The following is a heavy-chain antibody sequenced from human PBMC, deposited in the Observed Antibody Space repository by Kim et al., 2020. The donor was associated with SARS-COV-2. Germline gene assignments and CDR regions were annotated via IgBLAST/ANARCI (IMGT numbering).Heavy chain of an antibody. V-gene: IGHV3-23*01. CDR1: GFTFSSYA. J-gene: IGHJ6*02. CDR3: LRVVVVAGYYDMDV. CDR2: ISGSGGST. D-gene: IGHD2-15*01. Sequence: GGSLRLSCAASGFTFSSYAMSWVRQAPGKGLEWVSAISGSGGSTYYADSVKGRFTISRDNSKNTLYLQMNSLRAEDTAVYYSLRVVVVAGYYDMDVWGQGTTVTVSS.